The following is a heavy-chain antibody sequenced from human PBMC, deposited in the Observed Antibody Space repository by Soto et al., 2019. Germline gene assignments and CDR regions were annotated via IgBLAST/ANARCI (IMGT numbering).Heavy chain of an antibody. D-gene: IGHD3-10*01. CDR1: GDTFNFYS. Sequence: QVQLVQSGAEVKRPGSSVKVSCKASGDTFNFYSINWVRQAPGLGLEWMGRVNPIVSMSNYAQKFQGRVTMTADKSTSTAYMELSSLRSEDTGIYYCASIYGSGYRAFDYWGQGALVTVSS. J-gene: IGHJ4*02. CDR2: VNPIVSMS. V-gene: IGHV1-69*02. CDR3: ASIYGSGYRAFDY.